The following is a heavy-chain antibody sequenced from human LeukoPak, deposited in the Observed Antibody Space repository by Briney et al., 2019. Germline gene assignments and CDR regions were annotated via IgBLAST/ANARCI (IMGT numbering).Heavy chain of an antibody. Sequence: ASVKVSCKASGYTFTSYDINWVRQATGQGLEWMGWMSPNSGNTGYAQKFQGRVTITRNTSISTAYMELSSLRSEDTAVYYCARSQQITIFGVVILVGWFDPWGQGTLVTVSS. D-gene: IGHD3-3*01. CDR3: ARSQQITIFGVVILVGWFDP. V-gene: IGHV1-8*03. CDR2: MSPNSGNT. CDR1: GYTFTSYD. J-gene: IGHJ5*02.